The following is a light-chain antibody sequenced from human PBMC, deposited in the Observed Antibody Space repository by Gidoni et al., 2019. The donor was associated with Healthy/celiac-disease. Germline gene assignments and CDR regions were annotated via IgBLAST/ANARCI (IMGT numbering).Light chain of an antibody. Sequence: QSALTQTASVSGAPGQSITISCTGTSSHVGSYNLVSWYHQHPGKAPNLLIYEVSKRPSGVSNRFSGSKSGNTASLTISGLQAEAEADYYCCSYAGSSRVFGGGTQLTVL. J-gene: IGLJ3*02. CDR3: CSYAGSSRV. V-gene: IGLV2-23*02. CDR1: SSHVGSYNL. CDR2: EVS.